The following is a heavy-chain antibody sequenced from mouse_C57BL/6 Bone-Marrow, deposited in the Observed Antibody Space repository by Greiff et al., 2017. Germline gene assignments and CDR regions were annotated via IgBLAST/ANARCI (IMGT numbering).Heavy chain of an antibody. CDR1: GYTFTSYW. CDR2: IHPNSGST. Sequence: VKLQQPGAELVKPGASVKLSCKASGYTFTSYWMHWVKQRPGQGLEWIGMIHPNSGSTNYNEKFKSKATLTVDKSSSTSSMQLSSLTSEASAVYYCARGRRRWYFDVWGTGTTVTVSS. V-gene: IGHV1-64*01. J-gene: IGHJ1*03. CDR3: ARGRRRWYFDV.